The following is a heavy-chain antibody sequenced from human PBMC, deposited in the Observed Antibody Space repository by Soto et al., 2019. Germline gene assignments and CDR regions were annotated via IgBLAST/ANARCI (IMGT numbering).Heavy chain of an antibody. D-gene: IGHD3-16*02. V-gene: IGHV1-69*13. Sequence: GASVKVSCKASGGTFSSYAVSWVRQAPGQGLEWMGGIIPTFGTANYAQKFQGRVTITADESTSTAYMELSSLRSEDTAVYYCARSPFWGSYRYSFEDIGVSWFDPWGQGTLVTVSS. CDR2: IIPTFGTA. CDR1: GGTFSSYA. CDR3: ARSPFWGSYRYSFEDIGVSWFDP. J-gene: IGHJ5*02.